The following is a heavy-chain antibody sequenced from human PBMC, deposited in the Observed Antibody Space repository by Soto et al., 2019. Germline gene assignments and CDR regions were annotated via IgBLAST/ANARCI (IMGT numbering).Heavy chain of an antibody. J-gene: IGHJ5*02. CDR1: GHTFANYY. D-gene: IGHD1-1*01. Sequence: QVQLVQSGAEVKKPGASVTVSCKASGHTFANYYIHWVRQAPGQGLVWMGKINPSGGAATYAQGFQGRVTMTLDPSATTVVLEMRSLTTDDTAVYYCAKQTVELSLGGFDPWGQGTLVTISS. CDR2: INPSGGAA. V-gene: IGHV1-46*01. CDR3: AKQTVELSLGGFDP.